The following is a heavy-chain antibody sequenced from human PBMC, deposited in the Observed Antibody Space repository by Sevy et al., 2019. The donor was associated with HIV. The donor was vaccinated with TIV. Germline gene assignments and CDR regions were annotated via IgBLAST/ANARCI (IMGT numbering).Heavy chain of an antibody. CDR3: ARDNLALDV. CDR2: MWYDGSNE. V-gene: IGHV3-33*01. CDR1: GFTLSNNH. Sequence: GGSLRLSCAASGFTLSNNHMHWVHQAPGKGLEWVAAMWYDGSNEYYADSVKGRFTISRDNSKNTLDLQMNSLRAEDTAVYYCARDNLALDVWGQGTTVTVSS. J-gene: IGHJ6*02.